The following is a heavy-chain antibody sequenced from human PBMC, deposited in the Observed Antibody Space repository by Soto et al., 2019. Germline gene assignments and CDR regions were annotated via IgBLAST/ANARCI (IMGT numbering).Heavy chain of an antibody. J-gene: IGHJ4*02. D-gene: IGHD3-3*01. V-gene: IGHV1-3*01. CDR3: ARVSGYYAPDY. Sequence: QVQLVQSGAEVKKPGASVKVSCKASGYTFTSYAMHWVRQAPGQRLEWMGWINAGNGNTKYSQKFQGRVTITRNTSASTAYMELSSLRSEDTAVYYCARVSGYYAPDYWGQGTLVTVSS. CDR1: GYTFTSYA. CDR2: INAGNGNT.